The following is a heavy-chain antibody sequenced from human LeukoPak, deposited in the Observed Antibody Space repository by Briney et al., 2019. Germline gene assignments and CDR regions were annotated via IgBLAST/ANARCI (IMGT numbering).Heavy chain of an antibody. D-gene: IGHD1-26*01. CDR3: ASPVGATTVRAFDI. Sequence: GGSLRPSCAASGFIFSDHYMDWVRQAPGKGLEWVGRTRNEANIYTTKYAASVKGRFTISRDDSKNSLYLQMNSLKTEDTAVYYCASPVGATTVRAFDIWGQGTMVTVSS. CDR2: TRNEANIYTT. CDR1: GFIFSDHY. V-gene: IGHV3-72*01. J-gene: IGHJ3*02.